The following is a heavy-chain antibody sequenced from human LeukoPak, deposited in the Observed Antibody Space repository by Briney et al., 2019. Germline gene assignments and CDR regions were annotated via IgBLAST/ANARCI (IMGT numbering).Heavy chain of an antibody. Sequence: GGSLRLSCAASGFTFSSYSMNWVRQAPGKGLEWVSSISSSSSYIYYADSVKGRFTISRDNAKNSLYLQMISLRAEDTAVYYCARDLPPPTHDYYYGMDVWGQGTTVTVSS. V-gene: IGHV3-21*01. CDR3: ARDLPPPTHDYYYGMDV. CDR2: ISSSSSYI. J-gene: IGHJ6*02. CDR1: GFTFSSYS.